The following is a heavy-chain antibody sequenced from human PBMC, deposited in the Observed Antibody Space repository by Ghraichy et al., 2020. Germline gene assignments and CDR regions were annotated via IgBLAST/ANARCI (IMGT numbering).Heavy chain of an antibody. CDR2: ISYDGSNK. D-gene: IGHD5-24*01. Sequence: GGSLRLSCAASGFTFSSYGMHWVRQAPGKGLEWVAVISYDGSNKYYADSVKGRFTISRDNSKNTLYLQMNSLRAEDTAVYYCAKDGPRWLHRSYYGMDVWGQGTTVTVSS. J-gene: IGHJ6*02. CDR3: AKDGPRWLHRSYYGMDV. V-gene: IGHV3-30*18. CDR1: GFTFSSYG.